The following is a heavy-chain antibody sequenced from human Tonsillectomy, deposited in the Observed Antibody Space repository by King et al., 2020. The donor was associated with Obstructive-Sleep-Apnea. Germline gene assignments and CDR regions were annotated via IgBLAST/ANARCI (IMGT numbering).Heavy chain of an antibody. CDR2: IRQDGSEK. V-gene: IGHV3-7*03. CDR1: GFTFSSFW. J-gene: IGHJ4*02. Sequence: VQLVESGGGLVQPGGSLRLSCAASGFTFSSFWMNWVRQAPGKGLEWVANIRQDGSEKYYVDSVKGRFTISRDNAKNSLFLQMNSRRAEDTAVYYCAGVGYDDVWGSYHSDYWGQGTLVTVSS. CDR3: AGVGYDDVWGSYHSDY. D-gene: IGHD3-16*02.